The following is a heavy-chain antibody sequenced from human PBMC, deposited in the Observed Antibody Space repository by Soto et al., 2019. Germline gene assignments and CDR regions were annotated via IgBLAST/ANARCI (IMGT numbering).Heavy chain of an antibody. Sequence: SETLSFTCTVSGGSVSSGDYFWSWLRQSPGKRLEWIAYIYYSGSTNYNPSLKSRATISVDTSKSQGSLTLTSMTAADAALYYCARSPNYYYYGLDVRGQGTAVTVSS. V-gene: IGHV4-61*08. CDR2: IYYSGST. CDR1: GGSVSSGDYF. CDR3: ARSPNYYYYGLDV. J-gene: IGHJ6*02. D-gene: IGHD3-10*01.